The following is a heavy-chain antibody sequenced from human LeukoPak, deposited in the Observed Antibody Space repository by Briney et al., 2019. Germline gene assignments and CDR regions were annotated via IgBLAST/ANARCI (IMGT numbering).Heavy chain of an antibody. Sequence: ASVKVSCEASGYIFTGFYMHWVRQAPGQGPEWMGWINPNNGDTKYAQKFRDSVTMTRDTSLTTAYMELTRLTSDDTAFYYCARNGQLLSGGDWFDPWGQGALVTVSS. CDR1: GYIFTGFY. CDR2: INPNNGDT. CDR3: ARNGQLLSGGDWFDP. D-gene: IGHD2-2*01. J-gene: IGHJ5*02. V-gene: IGHV1-2*02.